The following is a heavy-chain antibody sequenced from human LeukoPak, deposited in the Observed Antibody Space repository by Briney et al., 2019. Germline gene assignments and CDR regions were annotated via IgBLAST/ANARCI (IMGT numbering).Heavy chain of an antibody. CDR3: ASVGPYSSGGPGDC. D-gene: IGHD6-19*01. CDR1: GGTFSSYA. V-gene: IGHV1-69*04. J-gene: IGHJ4*02. CDR2: IIPILGIA. Sequence: SVKVSCKASGGTFSSYAISWVRQAPGQGLGWMGRIIPILGIANYAQKFQGRVTITADKSTSTAYMELSSLRSEDTAMYYCASVGPYSSGGPGDCWGQGTLVTVSS.